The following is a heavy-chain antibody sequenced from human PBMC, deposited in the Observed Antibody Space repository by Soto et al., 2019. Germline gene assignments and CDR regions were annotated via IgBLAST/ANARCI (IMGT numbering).Heavy chain of an antibody. CDR1: GYTFTSYG. Sequence: QVQLVQSGAEVKKPGASVKVSCKASGYTFTSYGLNWVRQAPGQGLAWVGWISTYNGDTNYTQKFQGRVTMTTDTSTSTAYMELSSLRSDDTAVYYCARDPPDYWGQGTLVTASS. CDR2: ISTYNGDT. V-gene: IGHV1-18*04. CDR3: ARDPPDY. J-gene: IGHJ4*02.